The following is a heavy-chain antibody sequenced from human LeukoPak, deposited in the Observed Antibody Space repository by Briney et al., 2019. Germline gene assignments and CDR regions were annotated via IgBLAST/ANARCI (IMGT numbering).Heavy chain of an antibody. J-gene: IGHJ4*02. D-gene: IGHD1-1*01. V-gene: IGHV3-9*01. Sequence: GRSLRLSCAASGFTFDDYAMHWVRQAPGKGLEWVSGIRWNSGSIGYADSVKGRFTISRDNAKNSLYLQMNSLRAEDTALYYCAKDTQLESWGHFDYWGQGTLVTVSS. CDR3: AKDTQLESWGHFDY. CDR1: GFTFDDYA. CDR2: IRWNSGSI.